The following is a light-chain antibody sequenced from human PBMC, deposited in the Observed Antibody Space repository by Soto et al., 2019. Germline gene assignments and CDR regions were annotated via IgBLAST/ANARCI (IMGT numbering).Light chain of an antibody. CDR1: SSDVGGYKY. CDR2: DVT. J-gene: IGLJ1*01. CDR3: SSYTSSTTLV. Sequence: QSALTQPASVSGSPGQSITISCTGTSSDVGGYKYVSWYQQHPGKAPKLLIYDVTDRPSGVSNRFSGSTSGNTASLTISGLQAGDEADCYCSSYTSSTTLVFGTGTKLTVL. V-gene: IGLV2-14*01.